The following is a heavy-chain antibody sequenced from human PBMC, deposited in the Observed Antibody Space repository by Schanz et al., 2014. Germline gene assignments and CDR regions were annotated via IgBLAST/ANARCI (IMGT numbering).Heavy chain of an antibody. J-gene: IGHJ4*02. CDR1: GYTFTSYD. CDR2: MNSKTGNT. D-gene: IGHD6-13*01. V-gene: IGHV1-8*01. CDR3: ARDGEAAAGCDY. Sequence: QVQLVQSGAEVKKPGASVKVSCKASGYTFTSYDINWVRQATGQGLEWMGWMNSKTGNTGYAQRFQGRVTITRDTSTSTVYMELSSLRSEDTAVYYCARDGEAAAGCDYWGQGTLVTVSS.